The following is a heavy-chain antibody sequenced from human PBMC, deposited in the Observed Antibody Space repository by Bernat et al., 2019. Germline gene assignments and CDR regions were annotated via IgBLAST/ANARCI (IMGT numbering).Heavy chain of an antibody. CDR1: DGSFSGSY. D-gene: IGHD3-10*01. CDR2: IYHSGRI. V-gene: IGHV4-34*01. Sequence: QVQLQQWGAGLLKPSETLSLTCAVYDGSFSGSYWSWIRQPPGKGLEWIGEIYHSGRINYNPSLKSRATISADTSKIQFSLGLSSVTAADTAVYYCARGHYSTSGSYTVSFYFYGMDVWGQGTTVTVSS. CDR3: ARGHYSTSGSYTVSFYFYGMDV. J-gene: IGHJ6*02.